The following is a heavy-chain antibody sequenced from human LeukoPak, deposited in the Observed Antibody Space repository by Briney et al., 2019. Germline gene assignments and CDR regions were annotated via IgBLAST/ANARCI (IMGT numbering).Heavy chain of an antibody. CDR2: INPNSGGT. CDR1: GYTFTCYY. CDR3: ARLLSYYYYGMDV. V-gene: IGHV1-2*02. J-gene: IGHJ6*02. D-gene: IGHD2-15*01. Sequence: ASVKVSCKASGYTFTCYYMHWVRQAPGQGGEWMGWINPNSGGTNYAQKFQGRVTMTRDTSISTAYMELSRLRSDDTAVYYCARLLSYYYYGMDVWGRGTTVTVSS.